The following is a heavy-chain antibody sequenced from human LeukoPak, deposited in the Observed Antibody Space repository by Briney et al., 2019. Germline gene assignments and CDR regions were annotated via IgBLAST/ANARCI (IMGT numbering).Heavy chain of an antibody. J-gene: IGHJ3*02. CDR2: IYYSGST. CDR1: GGSFSGYY. Sequence: SETPSLTCAVYGGSFSGYYWSWIRQPPGKGLEWIGYIYYSGSTNYNPSLKSRVTISVDTSKNQFSLKLSSVTAADTAVYYCAKTTVTTFIGAFDIWGQGTMVTVSS. CDR3: AKTTVTTFIGAFDI. D-gene: IGHD4-17*01. V-gene: IGHV4-59*01.